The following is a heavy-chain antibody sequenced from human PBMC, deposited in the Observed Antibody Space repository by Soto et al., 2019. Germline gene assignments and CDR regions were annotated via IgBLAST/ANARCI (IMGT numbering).Heavy chain of an antibody. CDR3: VRGDKGGFDL. CDR2: IYSGGNT. CDR1: GFTVSSNY. D-gene: IGHD2-21*02. Sequence: GGSLRLSCAVSGFTVSSNYMNWVRQAPGKGLEWVSFIYSGGNTYYADSVKGRFTISRDNAKNTLYLQMNSLRAEDTAVYYCVRGDKGGFDLWGQGTTVTVSS. V-gene: IGHV3-66*01. J-gene: IGHJ3*01.